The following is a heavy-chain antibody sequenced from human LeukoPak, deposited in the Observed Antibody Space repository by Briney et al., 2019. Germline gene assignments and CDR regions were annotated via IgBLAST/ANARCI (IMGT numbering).Heavy chain of an antibody. J-gene: IGHJ4*01. CDR1: GGSISSSNYF. V-gene: IGHV4-39*01. CDR3: TRSTIAARQPIDY. D-gene: IGHD6-6*01. Sequence: PSETLSLTCTVPGGSISSSNYFWGWIRLPPGRGLEWIGRMYYSGSTYYNPPLQSRVTKSVYTSKNQFSMKLSAVTAADTAVYYCTRSTIAARQPIDYWGQGTLVTVSS. CDR2: MYYSGST.